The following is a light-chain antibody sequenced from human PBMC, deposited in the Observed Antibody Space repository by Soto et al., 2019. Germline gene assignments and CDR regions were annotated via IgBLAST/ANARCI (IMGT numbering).Light chain of an antibody. CDR1: QNINNY. J-gene: IGKJ3*01. Sequence: DIQMTQSPSSLSASVGDRVTITCRPSQNINNYLNWYQQKLGKAPSLLIYAASSLQSGVPSRFSGSGSGTNFTLTISSLQPEDFATYDCQQSYGSPLTFGPGTKVDIK. V-gene: IGKV1-39*01. CDR3: QQSYGSPLT. CDR2: AAS.